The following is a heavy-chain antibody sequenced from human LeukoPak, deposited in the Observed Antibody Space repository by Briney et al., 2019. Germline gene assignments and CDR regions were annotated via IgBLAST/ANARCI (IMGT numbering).Heavy chain of an antibody. Sequence: SETLSLTCTVSGDSISSYYWSWVRQPAGKGLEWIGRVHTSGSTNYNPSLKSRVTMSVDTAKNQFSLKLSSVTAADTAVYYCAGERISSGWYEGDYFDYWGQGTLVTVSS. V-gene: IGHV4-4*07. J-gene: IGHJ4*02. CDR1: GDSISSYY. CDR3: AGERISSGWYEGDYFDY. CDR2: VHTSGST. D-gene: IGHD6-19*01.